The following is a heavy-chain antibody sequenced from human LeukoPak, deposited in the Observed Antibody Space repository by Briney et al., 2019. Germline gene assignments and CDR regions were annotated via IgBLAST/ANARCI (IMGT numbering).Heavy chain of an antibody. CDR1: GFTFTSSA. D-gene: IGHD3-22*01. CDR2: IVVGSGNT. CDR3: ARDPKNYYDSSGTSYYYYGMDV. Sequence: SVKVSCKASGFTFTSSAVQWVRQARGQRLEWIGWIVVGSGNTNYAQKFQERVTITRDMSTSTAYMELSSLRSEDTAVYYCARDPKNYYDSSGTSYYYYGMDVWGQGTTVTVSS. J-gene: IGHJ6*02. V-gene: IGHV1-58*01.